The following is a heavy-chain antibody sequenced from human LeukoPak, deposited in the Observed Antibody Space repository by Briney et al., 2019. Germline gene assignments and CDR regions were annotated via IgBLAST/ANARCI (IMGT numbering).Heavy chain of an antibody. CDR2: TNSDGSST. Sequence: PGGSLRPSCAASGFAISNYWMHWIRQGPGKGLVWVSRTNSDGSSTSYADSVKGRFIMSRDTANNTLYLQMNSLRADDTAVYYCVRGAPFDYWGQGTLVTVSS. J-gene: IGHJ4*02. CDR1: GFAISNYW. V-gene: IGHV3-74*01. CDR3: VRGAPFDY.